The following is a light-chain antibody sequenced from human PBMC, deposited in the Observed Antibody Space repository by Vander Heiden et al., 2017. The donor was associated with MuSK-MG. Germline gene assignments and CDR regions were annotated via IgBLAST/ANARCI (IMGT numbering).Light chain of an antibody. CDR2: GNS. CDR1: SSNIGAGYD. J-gene: IGLJ2*01. V-gene: IGLV1-40*01. Sequence: QSVLTQPPSVSGAPGQRVTISCTGSSSNIGAGYDVHWYQQLPGTAPKLLIYGNSNRPSGVPDRFSGSKSGTSASLAITGLQAEDEADYDCQSSDSSLSGGVFGGGTNLTVL. CDR3: QSSDSSLSGGV.